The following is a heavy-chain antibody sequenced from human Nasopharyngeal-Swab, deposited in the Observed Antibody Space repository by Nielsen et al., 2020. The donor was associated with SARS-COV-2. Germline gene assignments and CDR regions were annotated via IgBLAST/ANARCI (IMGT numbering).Heavy chain of an antibody. V-gene: IGHV4-39*01. CDR3: ARHFISYFYDSSGYYPEDYFDY. CDR2: IYYSGST. J-gene: IGHJ4*02. CDR1: GGSISSSSYY. D-gene: IGHD3-22*01. Sequence: SETLSLTCTVSGGSISSSSYYWGWIRQPPGKGLEWIGTIYYSGSTYNNPSLKSRVTISVDTSKNQFSLKLSSVTAADTAVYYCARHFISYFYDSSGYYPEDYFDYWGQGTLVTVSS.